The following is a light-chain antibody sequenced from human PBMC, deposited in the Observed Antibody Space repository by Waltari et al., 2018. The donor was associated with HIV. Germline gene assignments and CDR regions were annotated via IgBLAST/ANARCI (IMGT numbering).Light chain of an antibody. V-gene: IGLV1-44*01. CDR3: ASWDDSLNGPV. J-gene: IGLJ2*01. CDR1: TSNIGRNT. CDR2: GKN. Sequence: QSVLTQPPSASGTPEQRVTISCSGTTSNIGRNTVSWFQQFPGTAPKVLIYGKNQLPAGVPDRCSGSKSGTSASLAISGLQSEDEADYYCASWDDSLNGPVFGGGTKLTVV.